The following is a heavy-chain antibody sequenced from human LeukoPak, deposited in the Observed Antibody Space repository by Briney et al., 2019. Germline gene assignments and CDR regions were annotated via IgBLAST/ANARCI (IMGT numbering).Heavy chain of an antibody. J-gene: IGHJ4*02. CDR2: VYNSGIT. Sequence: SETLSLTCSVSGASVSDYYCNWIRQRPGKGLEWIGYVYNSGITTYNPSLRSRVTVSVDTSKNQFSMKLNSVTAADTAVYYCARVRLSSGYSNWGQGILVTVSS. D-gene: IGHD3-22*01. CDR3: ARVRLSSGYSN. V-gene: IGHV4-59*02. CDR1: GASVSDYY.